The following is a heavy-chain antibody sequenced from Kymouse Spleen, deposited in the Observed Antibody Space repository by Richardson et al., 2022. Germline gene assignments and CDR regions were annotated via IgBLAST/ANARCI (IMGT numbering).Heavy chain of an antibody. CDR1: GFTFSSYD. Sequence: EVQLVESGGGLVQPGGSLRLSCAASGFTFSSYDMHWVRQATGKGLEWVSAIGTAGDTYYPGSVKGRFTISRENAKNSLYLQMNSLRAGDTAVYYCARGTYYDILTGPYYGMDVWGQGTTVTVSS. V-gene: IGHV3-13*01. CDR2: IGTAGDT. J-gene: IGHJ6*02. D-gene: IGHD3-9*01. CDR3: ARGTYYDILTGPYYGMDV.